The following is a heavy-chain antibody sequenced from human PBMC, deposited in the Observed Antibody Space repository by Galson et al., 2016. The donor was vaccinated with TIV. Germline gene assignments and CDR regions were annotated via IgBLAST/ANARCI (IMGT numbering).Heavy chain of an antibody. V-gene: IGHV4-39*01. CDR2: IYNGGKT. CDR3: AREGGSRVMVAAAINYFDP. D-gene: IGHD2-2*01. Sequence: SETLSLTCTVSGDSVTSKTYLWGWIRQPPGKGLEWIGSIYNGGKTYYSPSLKSRVSISVDTSKNQFSLHLTSVTAADTAVYYCAREGGSRVMVAAAINYFDPWGQGTLVTVSA. CDR1: GDSVTSKTYL. J-gene: IGHJ5*02.